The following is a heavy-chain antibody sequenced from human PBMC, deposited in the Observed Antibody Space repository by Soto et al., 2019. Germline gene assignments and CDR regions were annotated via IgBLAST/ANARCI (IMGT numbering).Heavy chain of an antibody. CDR2: IIPIFGTT. V-gene: IGHV1-69*01. D-gene: IGHD2-21*02. CDR1: GGTFSNYP. CDR3: ARGLYCGGGCYSHFDY. J-gene: IGHJ4*02. Sequence: VQLVQSGAEVKKPGSSVKVSCKASGGTFSNYPFIWVRQAPGQGLDWMGGIIPIFGTTDYGQRFQGRVTITADESTNTDYMEPSSLSYDDTALYYCARGLYCGGGCYSHFDYWGQGTLVTVSS.